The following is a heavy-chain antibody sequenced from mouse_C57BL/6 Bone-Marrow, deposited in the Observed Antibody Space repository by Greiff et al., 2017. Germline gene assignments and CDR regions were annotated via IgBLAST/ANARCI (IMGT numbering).Heavy chain of an antibody. CDR2: INPSSGYT. CDR3: ARSETAQALDY. D-gene: IGHD3-2*02. CDR1: GYTFTSYT. J-gene: IGHJ2*01. V-gene: IGHV1-4*01. Sequence: QVQLKQSGAELARPGASVKMSCKASGYTFTSYTMHWVKQRPGKGLEWIGYINPSSGYTKYNQKFKDKATLTADKSSSTAYMQLSSLTSEDSAVYYCARSETAQALDYWGQGTTLTVSS.